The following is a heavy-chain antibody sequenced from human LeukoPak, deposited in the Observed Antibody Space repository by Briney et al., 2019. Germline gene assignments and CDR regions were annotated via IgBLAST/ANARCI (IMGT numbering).Heavy chain of an antibody. Sequence: ASVKVSCKASGYTFTSYGISWVRQAPGQGLEWMGWISAYNGNTNYAQKLQGRVTMTTATSTSTAYMELRSLRSDDTAVYYCARDYNYYYDSSGYFHDAFDIWGQGTMVTVSS. CDR1: GYTFTSYG. D-gene: IGHD3-22*01. J-gene: IGHJ3*02. CDR2: ISAYNGNT. V-gene: IGHV1-18*01. CDR3: ARDYNYYYDSSGYFHDAFDI.